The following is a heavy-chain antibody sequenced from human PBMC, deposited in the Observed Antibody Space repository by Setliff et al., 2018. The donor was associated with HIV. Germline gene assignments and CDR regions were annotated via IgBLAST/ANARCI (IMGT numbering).Heavy chain of an antibody. Sequence: SVKVSCKASGDIFSFYALSWVRQAPGQGLEWMGKIIPKSDTTTYAQKFQGRVTMTADKSSNTAYMELTSLTAEDTAVYYCARVRRGSSWTLTTLRTFDYWGQGTLVTVSS. CDR3: ARVRRGSSWTLTTLRTFDY. CDR2: IIPKSDTT. CDR1: GDIFSFYA. J-gene: IGHJ4*02. D-gene: IGHD4-17*01. V-gene: IGHV1-69*06.